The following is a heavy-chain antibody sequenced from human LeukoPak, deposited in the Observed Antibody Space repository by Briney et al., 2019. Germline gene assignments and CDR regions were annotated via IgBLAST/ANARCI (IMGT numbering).Heavy chain of an antibody. V-gene: IGHV3-23*01. CDR1: GFTSSSYA. CDR3: AKDGYYYDYSGRGWYFDL. J-gene: IGHJ2*01. D-gene: IGHD3-22*01. Sequence: PGWSLRLSCAASGFTSSSYAMSWVRQAPGRGLEWVSTISGSGDVTYYADSVKGRFTISRDNSKNALYLLMNSLRAEDTAVYYCAKDGYYYDYSGRGWYFDLWGRGTLVTVSA. CDR2: ISGSGDVT.